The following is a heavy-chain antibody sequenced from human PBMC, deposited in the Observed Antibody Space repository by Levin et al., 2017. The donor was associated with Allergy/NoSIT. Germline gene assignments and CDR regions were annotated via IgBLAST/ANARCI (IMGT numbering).Heavy chain of an antibody. D-gene: IGHD3-9*01. J-gene: IGHJ4*02. CDR2: IYSDGTT. CDR1: GFTVSSSY. CDR3: ARDRAEYNILTGYLN. V-gene: IGHV3-53*01. Sequence: PGGSLRLSCAASGFTVSSSYMSWVRQSPGKGLEWVSMIYSDGTTLYADSVKGRFTISRDTSKNTVYLQMTSLRADDTAKYYCARDRAEYNILTGYLNWGQGTLVTVSS.